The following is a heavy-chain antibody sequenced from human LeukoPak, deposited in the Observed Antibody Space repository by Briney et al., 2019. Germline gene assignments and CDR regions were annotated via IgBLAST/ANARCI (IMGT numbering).Heavy chain of an antibody. CDR1: GVSTSSGY. Sequence: PSETLSLTCTVSGVSTSSGYWSWIRQPAGKGLEWLGRISTSLTTYYNPSLKSRVTMSLDTSENQFSLKMNSVTAADTAVYFCARGYGSGSYSSWGQGTLVIVSS. J-gene: IGHJ4*02. CDR3: ARGYGSGSYSS. CDR2: ISTSLTT. D-gene: IGHD3-10*01. V-gene: IGHV4-4*07.